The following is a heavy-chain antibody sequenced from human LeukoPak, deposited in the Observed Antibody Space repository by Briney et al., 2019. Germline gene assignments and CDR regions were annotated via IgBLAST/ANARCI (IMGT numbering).Heavy chain of an antibody. V-gene: IGHV3-7*01. CDR2: IKADGRET. Sequence: PGGSLRLSCAASGFTFSTYWMTWVRQAPGKGLEWVANIKADGRETYYVDSVKGRFTISRDNAQNSLYLRLNSLRVEDTAVYYCAKGGHVDYCGQGSLVTVSS. CDR3: AKGGHVDY. J-gene: IGHJ4*02. CDR1: GFTFSTYW.